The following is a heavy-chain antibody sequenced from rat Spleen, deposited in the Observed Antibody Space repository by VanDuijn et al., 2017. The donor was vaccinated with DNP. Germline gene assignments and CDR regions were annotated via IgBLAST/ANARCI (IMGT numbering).Heavy chain of an antibody. CDR3: TRLFLSYELYFTY. CDR1: GFTFSDYY. J-gene: IGHJ2*01. V-gene: IGHV5-20*01. CDR2: ISYDGGSN. Sequence: EVQLVESGGGLVQPGRSLKLSCAASGFTFSDYYMAWVRQAPTKGLEWVASISYDGGSNYDRDTLKGRLTISRDNAKSSLDLKKDSLRSEDTATYYWTRLFLSYELYFTYWCQGVMVTVSS. D-gene: IGHD1-3*01.